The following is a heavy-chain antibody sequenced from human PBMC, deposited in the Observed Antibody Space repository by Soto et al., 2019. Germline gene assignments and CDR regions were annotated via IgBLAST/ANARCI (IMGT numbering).Heavy chain of an antibody. CDR3: AGGTWSGGVWRADY. CDR2: ISSGSGTI. Sequence: GGSLRLSWAASGFTFNTNNMNWVRQVPGKGLEWVSYISSGSGTIHYADSVKGRFTISRDNAKNSLYLRMDSLRAEDTAVYYCAGGTWSGGVWRADYWGQGTLVTVSS. J-gene: IGHJ4*02. CDR1: GFTFNTNN. D-gene: IGHD3-3*01. V-gene: IGHV3-48*01.